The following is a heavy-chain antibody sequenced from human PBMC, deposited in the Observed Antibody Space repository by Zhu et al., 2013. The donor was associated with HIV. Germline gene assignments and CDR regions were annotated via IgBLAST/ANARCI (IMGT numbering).Heavy chain of an antibody. CDR2: IIPIFGTA. V-gene: IGHV1-69*12. CDR1: GGTFSSYA. D-gene: IGHD3-22*01. CDR3: ARKSDAYYDSSGYYYEPSLDY. J-gene: IGHJ4*02. Sequence: QVQLVQSGAEVKKPGSSVKVSCKASGGTFSSYAISWVRQAPGQGLEWMGGIIPIFGTANYAQKFQGRVTITADESTSTAYMELSSLRSEDTAVYYCARKSDAYYDSSGYYYEPSLDYWGQGTLVTVSS.